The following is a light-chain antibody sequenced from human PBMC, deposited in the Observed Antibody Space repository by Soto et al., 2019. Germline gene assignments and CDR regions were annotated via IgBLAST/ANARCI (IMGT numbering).Light chain of an antibody. CDR2: EGS. CDR3: CSYAGSSTSGD. Sequence: QSVLTQPASVSGSPGQSITISCTGTSSDVGSYNLVSWYQQHPGKAPKLMIYEGSKRPSGVSNRFSGSKSGNTASLTISGLQAGDEADYYCCSYAGSSTSGDFGTGTKVTVL. CDR1: SSDVGSYNL. V-gene: IGLV2-23*01. J-gene: IGLJ1*01.